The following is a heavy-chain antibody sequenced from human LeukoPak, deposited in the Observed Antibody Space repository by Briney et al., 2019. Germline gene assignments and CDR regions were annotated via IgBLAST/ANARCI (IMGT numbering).Heavy chain of an antibody. Sequence: PGRSLRLSCAASGFAFRSYGMHWARQAPGKGLEWVAVVSYDGSNKYYADSVQGRFTISRDNSRNTLHLQMNSLRAEDTAVYYCARDSHYYDPGGYYSRGEYYHHGMDAWGQGTTVTASS. V-gene: IGHV3-30*03. CDR2: VSYDGSNK. D-gene: IGHD3-22*01. J-gene: IGHJ6*02. CDR3: ARDSHYYDPGGYYSRGEYYHHGMDA. CDR1: GFAFRSYG.